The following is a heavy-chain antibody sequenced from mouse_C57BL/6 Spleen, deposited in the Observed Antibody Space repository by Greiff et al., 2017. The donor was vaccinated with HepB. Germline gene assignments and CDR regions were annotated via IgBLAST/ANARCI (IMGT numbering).Heavy chain of an antibody. D-gene: IGHD1-1*01. V-gene: IGHV5-4*01. CDR3: AREPDYGSSAWYFDV. CDR1: GFTFSSYA. CDR2: ISDGGSYT. J-gene: IGHJ1*03. Sequence: EVQGVESGGGLVKPGGSLKLSCAASGFTFSSYAMSWVRQTPEKRLEWVATISDGGSYTYYPDNVKGRFTISRDNAKNNLYLQMSHLKSEDTAMYYCAREPDYGSSAWYFDVWGTGTTVTVSS.